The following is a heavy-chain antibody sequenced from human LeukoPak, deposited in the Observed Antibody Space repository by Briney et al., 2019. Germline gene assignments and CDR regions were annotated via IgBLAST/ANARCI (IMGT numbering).Heavy chain of an antibody. J-gene: IGHJ4*02. CDR1: GGTFSSYA. Sequence: GASVKVSCKASGGTFSSYAISWVRQAPGQGLEWMGGIIPIFGTANYAQKFQGRVTITGDKSKSTAYMELSSLRSKDTAVYYCARDRVGYCSSTSCYLFDYWGQGTLVTVSS. CDR3: ARDRVGYCSSTSCYLFDY. CDR2: IIPIFGTA. D-gene: IGHD2-2*01. V-gene: IGHV1-69*06.